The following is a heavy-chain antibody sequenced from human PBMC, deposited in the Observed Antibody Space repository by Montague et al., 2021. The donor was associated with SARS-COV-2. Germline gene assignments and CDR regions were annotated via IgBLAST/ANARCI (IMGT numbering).Heavy chain of an antibody. J-gene: IGHJ2*01. V-gene: IGHV4-59*13. Sequence: SETLSLTCTVSGGSISSYYWSWIRQPPGKGLEWIGYIYYSGSTNYNPSLKSRVTISVDTSKNQFSLKLSSVTAADTAVYYCARASITMVRGVTRWYFDLWGRGTLVTVS. D-gene: IGHD3-10*01. CDR2: IYYSGST. CDR1: GGSISSYY. CDR3: ARASITMVRGVTRWYFDL.